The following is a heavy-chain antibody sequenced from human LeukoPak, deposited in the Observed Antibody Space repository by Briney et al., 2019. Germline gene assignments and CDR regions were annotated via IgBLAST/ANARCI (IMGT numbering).Heavy chain of an antibody. V-gene: IGHV4-39*01. Sequence: PSETLSLTCTVSGGSISSSSYYWGWIRQPPGKGLEWIGSIYYSGSTYYNPSLKSRVTISVDTSKNQFSLKLRSVTAADTAVYYCARGLTMVRGVPSPFDYWGQGTLVTVSS. J-gene: IGHJ4*02. CDR1: GGSISSSSYY. CDR2: IYYSGST. CDR3: ARGLTMVRGVPSPFDY. D-gene: IGHD3-10*01.